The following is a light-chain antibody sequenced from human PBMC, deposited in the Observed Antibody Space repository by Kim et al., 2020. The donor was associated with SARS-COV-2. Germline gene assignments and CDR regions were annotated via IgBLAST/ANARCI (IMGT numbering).Light chain of an antibody. Sequence: DIQMTQSPSSLSASLGDRITLTCRASQSISSWLTWYQQKPGKAPKLLIYAASTLQSGVPSRFSGSGSGTEFTLTISSLQPDDFATYYCQQYNSSPCAFGHGTKLDIK. CDR3: QQYNSSPCA. V-gene: IGKV1-5*01. CDR2: AAS. CDR1: QSISSW. J-gene: IGKJ1*01.